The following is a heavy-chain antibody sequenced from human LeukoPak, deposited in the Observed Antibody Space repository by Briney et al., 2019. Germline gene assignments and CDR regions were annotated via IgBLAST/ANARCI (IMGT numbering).Heavy chain of an antibody. Sequence: SETLSLTCTVSGDSISSTSYYWDWIRQPPGKGLEWIGRIYNRGTTYYNPSLKSRVTISVDTSKNQFSLKVSSVTAADTAVYYCASRVYGLGSFNYWGQGTLVTVSS. CDR2: IYNRGTT. J-gene: IGHJ4*01. CDR3: ASRVYGLGSFNY. D-gene: IGHD3-10*01. V-gene: IGHV4-39*01. CDR1: GDSISSTSYY.